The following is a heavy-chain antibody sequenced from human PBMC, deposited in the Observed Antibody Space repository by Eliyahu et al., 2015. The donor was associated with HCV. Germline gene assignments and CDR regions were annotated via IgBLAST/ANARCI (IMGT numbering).Heavy chain of an antibody. D-gene: IGHD2-8*02. CDR2: IYSSGST. Sequence: QVQLQESGPGLVKPSQTLSLTCTVSGGSISSGTYYWSWIRQPAGKGLEWIGRIYSSGSTFYNPSLKSRVTISGDTSKNQFSLKLTSVTAADTAVYYCAREAIVLVLGGGPAIDYWGQGTLVTVSS. J-gene: IGHJ4*02. CDR3: AREAIVLVLGGGPAIDY. CDR1: GGSISSGTYY. V-gene: IGHV4-61*02.